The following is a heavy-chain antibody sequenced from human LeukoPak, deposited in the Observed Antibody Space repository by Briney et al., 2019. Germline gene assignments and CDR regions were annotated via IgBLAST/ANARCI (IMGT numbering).Heavy chain of an antibody. V-gene: IGHV3-23*01. Sequence: GGSLRLSCAASGFTFSSYAMHWVRQAPGKGLEWVAAISGSGGSTYYADSVKGRFTISRDYSKNTLYLQMNSLRAEDTAVYYCAKARGLVVVTIDYWGQGTLVTVSS. J-gene: IGHJ4*02. CDR2: ISGSGGST. D-gene: IGHD3-22*01. CDR1: GFTFSSYA. CDR3: AKARGLVVVTIDY.